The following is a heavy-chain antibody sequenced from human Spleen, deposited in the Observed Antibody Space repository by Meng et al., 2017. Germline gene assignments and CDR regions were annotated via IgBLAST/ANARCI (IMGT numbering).Heavy chain of an antibody. D-gene: IGHD4-17*01. CDR3: ARVTTVTDIYFDY. J-gene: IGHJ4*02. CDR1: VGSFSGYY. V-gene: IGHV4-34*01. Sequence: QVQLRGCCPDLFTPSETLSLTCAVFVGSFSGYYWSRSRQPPGKGLEWIGEINHSGSTNYNPSLKSRVTISVDTSKNHFSLKLSSVTAADTAVYYCARVTTVTDIYFDYWGQGTLVTVSS. CDR2: INHSGST.